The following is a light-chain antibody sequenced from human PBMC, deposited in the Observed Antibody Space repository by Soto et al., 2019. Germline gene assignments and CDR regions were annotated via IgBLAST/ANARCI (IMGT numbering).Light chain of an antibody. V-gene: IGKV3-20*01. CDR3: QQYGSSRWT. CDR1: QSVSSSY. Sequence: EIVLTQSPGTLSLSPGERATLSCRASQSVSSSYLAWYQQNRGQAPRLLIYGASSMAPGIPDRFGGSGSGTDFTLTISRLEPEDFAVYYCQQYGSSRWTFGQGTKV. CDR2: GAS. J-gene: IGKJ1*01.